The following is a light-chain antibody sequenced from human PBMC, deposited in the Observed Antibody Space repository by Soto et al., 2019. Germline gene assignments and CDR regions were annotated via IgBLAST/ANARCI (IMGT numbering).Light chain of an antibody. CDR1: PGVDRY. J-gene: IGKJ3*01. V-gene: IGKV3-11*01. CDR2: DTS. Sequence: EIVLKQSPATLSLSPGETATLSCRASPGVDRYLAWYQQKVGQSPRLIIYDTSNRATGVPPRFSGSGYGTDFTLTITSLQPEDYALYFCQHRRDSPPGFGPGTKVDIK. CDR3: QHRRDSPPG.